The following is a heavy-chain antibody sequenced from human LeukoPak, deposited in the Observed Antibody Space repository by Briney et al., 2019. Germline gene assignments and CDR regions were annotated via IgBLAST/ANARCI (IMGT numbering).Heavy chain of an antibody. CDR1: GGSFSGYY. CDR3: ARQGRYYDSSGYYSPFDY. J-gene: IGHJ4*02. CDR2: INHSGST. D-gene: IGHD3-22*01. V-gene: IGHV4-34*01. Sequence: ASETLSLTCAVYGGSFSGYYWSWIRQPPGKGLEWIGEINHSGSTNYNPSLKSRVTISVDTSKNQFSLKLSSVTAADTAVYYCARQGRYYDSSGYYSPFDYWGQGTLVTVSS.